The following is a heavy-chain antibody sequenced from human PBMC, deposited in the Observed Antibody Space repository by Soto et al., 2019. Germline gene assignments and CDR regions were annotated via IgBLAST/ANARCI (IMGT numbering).Heavy chain of an antibody. J-gene: IGHJ6*03. CDR2: ISGSGGNT. Sequence: GGSLRLSCAASGFTFSDYYMSWIRQAPGKGLEWVAAISGSGGNTYYADSVKGRFTISRDNSKNTLYLQLNSLRAEDTAVFYCAKGVGGYYYYMDVWAKGTTVTVSS. CDR1: GFTFSDYY. V-gene: IGHV3-23*01. CDR3: AKGVGGYYYYMDV.